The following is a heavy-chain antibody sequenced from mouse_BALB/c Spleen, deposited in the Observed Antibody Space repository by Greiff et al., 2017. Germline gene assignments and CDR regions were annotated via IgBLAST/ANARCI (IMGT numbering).Heavy chain of an antibody. CDR1: GYSITSGYY. V-gene: IGHV3-6*02. Sequence: VQLQESGPGLVKPSQSLSLTCSVTGYSITSGYYWNWIRQFPGNKLEWMGFITNDGTNNYNPSLKNRISITRDTSKNQLFLKLNSVTTEDTATYNCARGYYLDYGGQGTTLTVSS. J-gene: IGHJ2*01. CDR3: ARGYYLDY. CDR2: ITNDGTN.